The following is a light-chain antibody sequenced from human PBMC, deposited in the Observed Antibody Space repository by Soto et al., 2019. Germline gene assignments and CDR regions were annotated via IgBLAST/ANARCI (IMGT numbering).Light chain of an antibody. J-gene: IGLJ1*01. V-gene: IGLV2-14*01. CDR1: SSDVGRYNY. CDR2: YVS. Sequence: QSVLTQPASVSGSPGQSITIFCTGTSSDVGRYNYVSWYQQHPGKAPQLMIYYVSDRPSGVSNRFSGSKSGNTDSLTISGLQAEDEADYYCSSYTSSSTYVFGTGTKLTVL. CDR3: SSYTSSSTYV.